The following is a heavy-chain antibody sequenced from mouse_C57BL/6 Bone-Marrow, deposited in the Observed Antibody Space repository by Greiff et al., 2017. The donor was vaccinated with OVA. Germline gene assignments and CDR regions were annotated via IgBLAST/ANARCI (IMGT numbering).Heavy chain of an antibody. J-gene: IGHJ1*03. CDR3: AIYYYGSSYGYFDV. CDR1: GIDFSRYW. V-gene: IGHV4-1*01. D-gene: IGHD1-1*01. CDR2: INPDSSTI. Sequence: PAAGIDFSRYWMSWVRRAPGKGLEWIGEINPDSSTINYAPSLKDKFIISRDNAKNTLYLQMSKVRSEDTALYYCAIYYYGSSYGYFDVWGTGTTVTVSS.